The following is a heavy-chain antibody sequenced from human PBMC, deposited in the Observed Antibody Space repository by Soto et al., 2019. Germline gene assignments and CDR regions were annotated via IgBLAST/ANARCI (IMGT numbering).Heavy chain of an antibody. CDR2: INPNSGGT. Sequence: ASVNVSCKASGYTFTGYYMHWVRQAPGQGLEWMGWINPNSGGTNYAQKFQGWVTMTRDTSISTAYMELSRLRSDDTAVYYCARDNRFRVATIPGYWGQGTLVTVSS. D-gene: IGHD5-12*01. V-gene: IGHV1-2*04. CDR1: GYTFTGYY. J-gene: IGHJ4*02. CDR3: ARDNRFRVATIPGY.